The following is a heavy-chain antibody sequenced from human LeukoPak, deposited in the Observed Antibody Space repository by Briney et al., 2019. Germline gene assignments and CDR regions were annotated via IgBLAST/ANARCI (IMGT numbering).Heavy chain of an antibody. CDR1: GYTFTGYY. CDR3: ARGKAVAGSRDGYNYEVRILGY. V-gene: IGHV1-8*03. CDR2: MNPNSGNT. D-gene: IGHD5-24*01. J-gene: IGHJ4*02. Sequence: ASVKVSCKASGYTFTGYYMHWVRQAPGQGLEWMGWMNPNSGNTGYAQKFQGRVTITRDTSISTAYMEVSSLRSEDTAVYYCARGKAVAGSRDGYNYEVRILGYWGQGTLVTVSS.